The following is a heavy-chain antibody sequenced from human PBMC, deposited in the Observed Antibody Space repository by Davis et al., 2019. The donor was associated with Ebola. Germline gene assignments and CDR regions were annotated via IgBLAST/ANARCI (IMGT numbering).Heavy chain of an antibody. CDR2: ISGSGGST. J-gene: IGHJ4*02. D-gene: IGHD6-19*01. CDR3: AKDQLQWAVAGTSFDY. V-gene: IGHV3-23*01. CDR1: GFTFSSYA. Sequence: GESLKISCAASGFTFSSYAMSWVRQAPGKGLEWVSAISGSGGSTYYADSVKGRFTISRDNSKNTLYLQMNSLRAEDTAVYYCAKDQLQWAVAGTSFDYWGQGTLVTVSS.